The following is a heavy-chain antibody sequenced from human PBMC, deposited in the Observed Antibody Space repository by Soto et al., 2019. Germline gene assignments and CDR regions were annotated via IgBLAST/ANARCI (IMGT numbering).Heavy chain of an antibody. CDR3: ARSYCSGGSCSPDLDAFDI. D-gene: IGHD2-15*01. CDR2: IYHSGST. Sequence: SETLSLTCAVSGGSISSGGYSWSWIRQPPGKGLEWIGYIYHSGSTYYNPSLKSRVTISVDRSKNQFSLKLSSVTAADTAVYYCARSYCSGGSCSPDLDAFDIWGQGTMVTVSS. J-gene: IGHJ3*02. CDR1: GGSISSGGYS. V-gene: IGHV4-30-2*01.